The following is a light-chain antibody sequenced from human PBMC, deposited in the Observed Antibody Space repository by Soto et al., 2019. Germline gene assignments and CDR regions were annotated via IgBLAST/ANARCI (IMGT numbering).Light chain of an antibody. CDR2: AAS. V-gene: IGKV1-39*01. Sequence: DIQMTQSPSSLSASVGDRVTITCRASQSISSYLNWYQQKPGKAPKLLIYAASSLESGVPSRFIGSGSGTDFTLTISSLQPEDFATYFCHQTYITPWMFGQGTKVEIK. CDR3: HQTYITPWM. CDR1: QSISSY. J-gene: IGKJ1*01.